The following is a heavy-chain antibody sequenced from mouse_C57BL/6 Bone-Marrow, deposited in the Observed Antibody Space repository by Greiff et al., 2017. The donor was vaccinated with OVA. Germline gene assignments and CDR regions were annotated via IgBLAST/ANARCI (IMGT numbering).Heavy chain of an antibody. V-gene: IGHV1-59*01. CDR3: ARAGY. CDR2: IDPSDSYT. Sequence: QVQLQQPGAELVRPGTSVKLSCKASDYTFTSYWMHWVKQRPGQGLEWIGVIDPSDSYTNYNQKFKGKATLTVDTSSSTAYMQLSSLTSEDSAVYYCARAGYWGQGTTLTVSS. J-gene: IGHJ2*01. CDR1: DYTFTSYW.